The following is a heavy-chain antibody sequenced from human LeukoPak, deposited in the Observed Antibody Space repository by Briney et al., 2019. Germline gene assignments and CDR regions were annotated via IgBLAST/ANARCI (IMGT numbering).Heavy chain of an antibody. D-gene: IGHD3-10*01. CDR1: GGSFSNYY. CDR2: IHYSGSS. V-gene: IGHV4-59*01. Sequence: KSSETLSLTCTISGGSFSNYYWSWVRQLPGKGLEWIACIHYSGSSNYNPSLKSRVTISVDTPKNQLSLKLTSVTAADTAVYYCARGGSGTYYNWVGWFDPWGQGTLVTVSS. CDR3: ARGGSGTYYNWVGWFDP. J-gene: IGHJ5*02.